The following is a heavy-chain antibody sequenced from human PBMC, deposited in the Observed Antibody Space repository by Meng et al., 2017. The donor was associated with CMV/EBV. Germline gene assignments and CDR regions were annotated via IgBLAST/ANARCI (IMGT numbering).Heavy chain of an antibody. CDR1: RGVG. CDR3: AHTARYYDSGGYSNWFDP. D-gene: IGHD3-22*01. J-gene: IGHJ5*02. CDR2: IYWKDGK. Sequence: RGVGVGWNRQQAGKALEWLGNIYWKDGKKYRTSMKSRHTIIKDTYKNQVVVTLNNMDPVDTATYYCAHTARYYDSGGYSNWFDPWGQGTLVTVSS. V-gene: IGHV2-5*01.